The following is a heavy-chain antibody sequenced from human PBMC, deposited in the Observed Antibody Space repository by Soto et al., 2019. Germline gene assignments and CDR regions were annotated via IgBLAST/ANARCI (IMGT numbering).Heavy chain of an antibody. CDR3: ADPAAGDFDY. V-gene: IGHV4-4*02. CDR2: TYHTGTT. Sequence: QVQLQQSGPGLVKPAGTLSLTSAVSGGSITRCNWWTWVRHPPGKGLEWIGETYHTGTTSYNPSLKSRVTISGARSKTQFSLSLSSVTAADTAVYYSADPAAGDFDYWGQGTLVSVSS. J-gene: IGHJ4*02. CDR1: GGSITRCNW. D-gene: IGHD6-13*01.